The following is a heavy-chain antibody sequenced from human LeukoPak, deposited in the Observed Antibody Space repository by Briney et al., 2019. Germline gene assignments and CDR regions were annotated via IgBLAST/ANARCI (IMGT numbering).Heavy chain of an antibody. V-gene: IGHV4-39*01. CDR1: GGSISSTIYY. CDR2: IYYDEST. CDR3: ARRRIVATIVY. D-gene: IGHD5-12*01. J-gene: IGHJ4*02. Sequence: SETLSLTCTVSGGSISSTIYYWAWIRQPPGRGLEWIGSIYYDESTYYNPSLKSRVTISVDTSKNQFSLKLNSVTAADTAVYYCARRRIVATIVYWGQGTLVTVSS.